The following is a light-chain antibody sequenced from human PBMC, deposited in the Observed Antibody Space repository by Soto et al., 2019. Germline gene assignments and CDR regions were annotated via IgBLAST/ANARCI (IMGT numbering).Light chain of an antibody. CDR3: QSYESSNQL. CDR1: SGSIASNY. V-gene: IGLV6-57*01. Sequence: NFMLTQPHSVSESPGKTVTISCTRSSGSIASNYVQWYQQRPGSSPTTVIYEDNQRPSGVPDRFSGSIDSSSNSAALTISGLKTEAEADSYCQSYESSNQLFGGGTKVTGL. J-gene: IGLJ2*01. CDR2: EDN.